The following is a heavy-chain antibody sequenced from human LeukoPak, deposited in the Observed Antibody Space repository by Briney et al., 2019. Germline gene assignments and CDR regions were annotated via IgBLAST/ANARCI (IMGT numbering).Heavy chain of an antibody. CDR1: GGTFSSYA. CDR2: IIPIFGTA. Sequence: GSSVKVSCKASGGTFSSYAISWVRQAPGQGLEWMGGIIPIFGTANYAQKFQGRVTITADESTSTAYMELSSLRSEDTAVYYCASGTKLGEYQLLGGTDYYYYYMDVWGKGTTVTVSS. J-gene: IGHJ6*03. D-gene: IGHD2-2*01. CDR3: ASGTKLGEYQLLGGTDYYYYYMDV. V-gene: IGHV1-69*01.